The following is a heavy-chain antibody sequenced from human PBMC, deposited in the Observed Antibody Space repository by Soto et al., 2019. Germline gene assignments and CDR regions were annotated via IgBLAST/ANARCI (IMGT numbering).Heavy chain of an antibody. CDR1: GESFNDYY. Sequence: SETLSLTCAVYGESFNDYYWSWIRQPPGKGLEWIGEINHSGSTNYNPSLKSRVNISVDTSKNQISLRVNSVTVADKAVYYCARPMTAVTTSLIYWSQGTLVTVSS. CDR2: INHSGST. V-gene: IGHV4-34*01. J-gene: IGHJ4*02. CDR3: ARPMTAVTTSLIY. D-gene: IGHD4-17*01.